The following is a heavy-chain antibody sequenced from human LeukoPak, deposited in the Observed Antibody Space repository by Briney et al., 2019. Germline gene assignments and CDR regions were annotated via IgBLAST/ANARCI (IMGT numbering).Heavy chain of an antibody. D-gene: IGHD5-24*01. V-gene: IGHV3-21*01. J-gene: IGHJ4*02. Sequence: GGSLRLSCAASGFTFSSYWMHWVRQAPGKGLVWVSSISSTSTYIHYADSLKGRFTISRDNARNSLYLQINSLRVEDTAVYYCARVQRGEMATFDYWGQGTLVTVSS. CDR1: GFTFSSYW. CDR3: ARVQRGEMATFDY. CDR2: ISSTSTYI.